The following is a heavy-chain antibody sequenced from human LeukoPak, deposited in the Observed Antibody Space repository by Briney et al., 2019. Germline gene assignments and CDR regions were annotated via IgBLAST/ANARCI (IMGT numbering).Heavy chain of an antibody. CDR2: INYSETA. Sequence: SETLSLTCTVSGGSISTYSCSWIRQPPGKGLEWIGFINYSETANYNPSLKSRVTISIDTSKNQFSLKLTSVTAADTAVYYCARGRDYWGQGTLVTASS. J-gene: IGHJ4*02. V-gene: IGHV4-59*01. CDR1: GGSISTYS. CDR3: ARGRDY.